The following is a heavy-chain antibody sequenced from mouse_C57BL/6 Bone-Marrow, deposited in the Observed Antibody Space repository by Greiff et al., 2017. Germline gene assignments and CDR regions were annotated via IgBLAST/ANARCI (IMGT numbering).Heavy chain of an antibody. CDR1: GYTFTSYW. D-gene: IGHD3-2*02. V-gene: IGHV1-69*01. CDR3: ARERTAQAFAY. J-gene: IGHJ3*01. CDR2: IAPSDSYT. Sequence: QVQLQQPGAELVMPGASVKLSCTASGYTFTSYWMHWVKQRPGQGLEWIGEIAPSDSYTNYNQKFKGKSTLTVDKSSSTAYMQISSLTSEDSAVYYCARERTAQAFAYGGQGTLVTVSA.